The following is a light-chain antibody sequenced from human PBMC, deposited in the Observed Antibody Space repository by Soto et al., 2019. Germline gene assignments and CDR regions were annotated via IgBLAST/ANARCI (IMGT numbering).Light chain of an antibody. J-gene: IGLJ2*01. V-gene: IGLV2-23*01. Sequence: QSALTQPASVSGSPGQSITISCTGTSSDVGSYNLVSWYQQHPGKAPKLMIYEGSKRPSGVSNRFSGSKSGNTASLTISGLQAEDDADYYCCSYAGSSTGVVFGGGTQLTVL. CDR2: EGS. CDR1: SSDVGSYNL. CDR3: CSYAGSSTGVV.